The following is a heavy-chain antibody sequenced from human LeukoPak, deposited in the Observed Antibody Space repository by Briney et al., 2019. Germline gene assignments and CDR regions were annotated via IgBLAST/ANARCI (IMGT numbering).Heavy chain of an antibody. J-gene: IGHJ4*02. CDR1: GFTFSSYW. CDR2: INPGGSSI. V-gene: IGHV3-74*01. Sequence: GGSLRLSCAASGFTFSSYWMRWVRQVPGKGLVWVARINPGGSSITYADSVKGRFTITRDNAKNALYLQMDSLRAEDTGVYYCARSNQAYDYWGQGTLVTVSS. CDR3: ARSNQAYDY. D-gene: IGHD1-14*01.